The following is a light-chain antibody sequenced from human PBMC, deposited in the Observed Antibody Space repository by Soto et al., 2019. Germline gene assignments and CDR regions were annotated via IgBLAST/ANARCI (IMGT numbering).Light chain of an antibody. CDR1: SGHSSYA. CDR3: QTWVTGLQV. CDR2: LNSDGSH. V-gene: IGLV4-69*01. Sequence: QLVLTQSPSASASLGASVKLTCTLSSGHSSYAIAWHQRRPEKGPRYLMKLNSDGSHSKGDGIPDRFSGSSSGAERYLTISRLQSEDEADYYCQTWVTGLQVFGGGTKLTVL. J-gene: IGLJ2*01.